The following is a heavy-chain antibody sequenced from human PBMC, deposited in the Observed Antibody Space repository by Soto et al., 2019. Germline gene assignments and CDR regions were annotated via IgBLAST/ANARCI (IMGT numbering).Heavy chain of an antibody. D-gene: IGHD3-16*01. J-gene: IGHJ6*02. CDR2: ISSNGGST. CDR3: AKGIRVAGRSLGVCDV. CDR1: GFTFISYA. Sequence: PGGSLRLSCAASGFTFISYAMHWVRQATGKGLEYVSAISSNGGSTYYANSVKGRFTISRDNSKNTLYLQMGSLRADDTAVYFCAKGIRVAGRSLGVCDVWGQGTTVTVSS. V-gene: IGHV3-64*01.